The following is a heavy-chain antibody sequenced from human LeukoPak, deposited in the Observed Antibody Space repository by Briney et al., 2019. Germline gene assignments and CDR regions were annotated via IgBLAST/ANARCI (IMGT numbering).Heavy chain of an antibody. D-gene: IGHD3-22*01. CDR2: ISSSSSTI. J-gene: IGHJ4*02. CDR1: GFSFSAYT. Sequence: GGSLRLSCADSGFSFSAYTMNWVRQAPGKGLEWVSYISSSSSTIYYADSVKGRFTISRDNAKNSLSLQMNSLRDEDTAVYYCARKDSSGFALEYWGQGTLVTVSS. CDR3: ARKDSSGFALEY. V-gene: IGHV3-48*02.